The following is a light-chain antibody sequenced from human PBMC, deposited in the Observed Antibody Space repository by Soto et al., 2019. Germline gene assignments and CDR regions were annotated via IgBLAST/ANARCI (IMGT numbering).Light chain of an antibody. V-gene: IGKV1-5*03. Sequence: DIQMTQSPSTLSASVGDRATITCRASQSISSWLAWYQQKPGKAPKLLIYKASSLESGVPSRFSGSGSGTEFTLTISSLQPDDFATYYCQQSNSYYTLGQGTKLEIK. CDR2: KAS. J-gene: IGKJ2*01. CDR1: QSISSW. CDR3: QQSNSYYT.